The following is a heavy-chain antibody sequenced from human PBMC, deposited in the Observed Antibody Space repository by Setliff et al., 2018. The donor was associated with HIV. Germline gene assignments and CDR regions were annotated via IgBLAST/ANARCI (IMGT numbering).Heavy chain of an antibody. V-gene: IGHV3-21*01. CDR2: VSSSSRYI. CDR3: ALGMVRGARYYYYYYMDV. Sequence: GGSLRLSCAASGFTFSSYSMNWVRQAPGKGLEWVSSVSSSSRYIYHADSVQGRFTISRDNAKNSLYLQMNSLRAEDTAVYYCALGMVRGARYYYYYYMDVWGKGTTVTVSS. D-gene: IGHD3-10*01. J-gene: IGHJ6*03. CDR1: GFTFSSYS.